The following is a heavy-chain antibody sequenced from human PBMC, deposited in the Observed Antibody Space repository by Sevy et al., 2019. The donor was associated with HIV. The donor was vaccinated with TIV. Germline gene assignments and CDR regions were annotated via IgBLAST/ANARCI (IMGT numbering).Heavy chain of an antibody. CDR1: GFTITSYE. V-gene: IGHV3-48*03. D-gene: IGHD1-7*01. Sequence: GGSLRLSCEASGFTITSYEMNRVRQAPGKGLEWVSYISSIGNTLYYADSVKGRFTISRDKAKKSVYLQMNSLRADDTAVYFCARRGTFRFSDAFDIWGQGTMVTVSS. CDR3: ARRGTFRFSDAFDI. CDR2: ISSIGNTL. J-gene: IGHJ3*02.